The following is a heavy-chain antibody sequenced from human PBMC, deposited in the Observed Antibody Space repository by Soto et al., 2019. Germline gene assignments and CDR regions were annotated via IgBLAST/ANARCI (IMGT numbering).Heavy chain of an antibody. CDR2: ISGSGGST. Sequence: PGGSLRLSCAASGLTFSSYAMSWVRQAPGKGLEWVSAISGSGGSTYYADSVKGRLTISRDKSKNTLYLKMNSLSAEDAAVYYCAKTGVGWSSGPGGVSWFDPWGQGTLVTVSS. V-gene: IGHV3-23*01. D-gene: IGHD3-22*01. CDR3: AKTGVGWSSGPGGVSWFDP. J-gene: IGHJ5*02. CDR1: GLTFSSYA.